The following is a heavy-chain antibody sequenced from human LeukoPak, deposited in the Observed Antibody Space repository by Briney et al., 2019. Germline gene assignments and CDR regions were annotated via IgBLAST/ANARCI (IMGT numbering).Heavy chain of an antibody. CDR1: GYSISTGYY. D-gene: IGHD3-22*01. Sequence: SETLSLTCTVSGYSISTGYYWDWIRQPPGKGLEWIGTFYHGGSTYYNPSLKSRVTISVDTSKNQFSLKLSSVTAADTAVYYCARSDHYDSSGYHRRTFDYWGQGTLVTVSS. CDR2: FYHGGST. J-gene: IGHJ4*02. CDR3: ARSDHYDSSGYHRRTFDY. V-gene: IGHV4-38-2*02.